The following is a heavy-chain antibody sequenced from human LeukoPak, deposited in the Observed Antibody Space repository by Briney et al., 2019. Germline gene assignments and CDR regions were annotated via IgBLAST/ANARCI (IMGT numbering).Heavy chain of an antibody. Sequence: GGSLRLSCAASGFTFSSYEMNWVRQAPGKGLEWVSYISSSGSTIYYADSVKGRFTISRDNAKSSLYLQMNSLRAEDTAVYYCAREAGAYCGGDCYSDAFDIWGQGTMVTVSS. CDR1: GFTFSSYE. J-gene: IGHJ3*02. D-gene: IGHD2-21*02. CDR2: ISSSGSTI. V-gene: IGHV3-48*03. CDR3: AREAGAYCGGDCYSDAFDI.